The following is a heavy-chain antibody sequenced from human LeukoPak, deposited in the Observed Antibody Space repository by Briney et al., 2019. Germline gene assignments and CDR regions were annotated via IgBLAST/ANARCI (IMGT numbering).Heavy chain of an antibody. CDR2: INPNSARS. Sequence: ASVRVSCKASGYTFTDYYMHWVRQAPGQGLEWMGLINPNSARSNYAQKFQGRLTMTRDTSISTAYMELNRLRSDDTAVYYCARGSGYGHSPWLHWGQGTLVTVSS. CDR3: ARGSGYGHSPWLH. J-gene: IGHJ4*02. D-gene: IGHD4-17*01. CDR1: GYTFTDYY. V-gene: IGHV1-2*06.